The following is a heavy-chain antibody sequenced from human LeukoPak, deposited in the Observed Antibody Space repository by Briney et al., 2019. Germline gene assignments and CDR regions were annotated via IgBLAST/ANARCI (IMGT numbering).Heavy chain of an antibody. CDR3: ARAKSPRAWFGELWDGGYNWFDP. CDR1: GGSFSGYY. V-gene: IGHV4-59*10. J-gene: IGHJ5*02. CDR2: IYTSGST. D-gene: IGHD3-10*01. Sequence: SETLSLTCAVYGGSFSGYYWSWIRQPPGKGLEWIGRIYTSGSTNYNPSLKSRVTMSVDTSKNQFSLKLSSVTAADTAVYYCARAKSPRAWFGELWDGGYNWFDPWGQGTLVTVSS.